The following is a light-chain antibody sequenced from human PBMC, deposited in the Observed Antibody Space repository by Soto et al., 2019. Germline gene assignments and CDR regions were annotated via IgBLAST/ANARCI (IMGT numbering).Light chain of an antibody. J-gene: IGKJ1*01. Sequence: IQMTQSPTSLSASVGDRVTIXXXASQGIRNDLGWYQQKPGKAPKLLIYAASSLQSGVPSRFSGSGSGTDFTLTISSLQPEDFATYYCQQSYSTPWTVGQGTKVDIK. CDR2: AAS. V-gene: IGKV1-6*01. CDR1: QGIRND. CDR3: QQSYSTPWT.